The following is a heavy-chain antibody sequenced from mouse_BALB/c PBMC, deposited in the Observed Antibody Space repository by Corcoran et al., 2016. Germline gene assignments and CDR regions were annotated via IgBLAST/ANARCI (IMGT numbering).Heavy chain of an antibody. CDR2: INPYNDGT. D-gene: IGHD2-14*01. Sequence: EVQLQQSGPELVKPGASVKMSCKASGYTFTSYVMHWVKQKPGQGLEWIGYINPYNDGTKYNEKFNGKATLTSDKSSSTAYMELSSLTSEDSAVYYCARGGYPDWYFDVWGAGTTVTVSS. J-gene: IGHJ1*01. V-gene: IGHV1S136*01. CDR3: ARGGYPDWYFDV. CDR1: GYTFTSYV.